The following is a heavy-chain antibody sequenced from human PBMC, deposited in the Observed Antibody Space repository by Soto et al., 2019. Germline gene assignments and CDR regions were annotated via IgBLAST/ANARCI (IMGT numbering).Heavy chain of an antibody. D-gene: IGHD2-15*01. J-gene: IGHJ6*02. V-gene: IGHV3-23*01. CDR2: ISGCDDQ. CDR1: GLTFSDYY. Sequence: GGSLRLACASSGLTFSDYYISWVLQPPVKGLEWVSAISGCDDQYYADSVKGRFTISRDTSSNTLFLQMNSLRAEDKAIYFCAKDGTTGGQHYYGLDVWGQGTTVTVSS. CDR3: AKDGTTGGQHYYGLDV.